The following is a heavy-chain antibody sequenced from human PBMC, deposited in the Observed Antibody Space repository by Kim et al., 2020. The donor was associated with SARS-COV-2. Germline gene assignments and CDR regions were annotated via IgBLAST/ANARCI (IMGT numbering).Heavy chain of an antibody. J-gene: IGHJ3*02. Sequence: GGSLRLSCAVSGFTVSGNYMSWVRQAPGKGLGWVSIIYSGGSTYYADSVRGRFTISRDISKNILYLQLNSLRAEDTAVYYCARGRAFDIWGQGTMVIVSS. CDR3: ARGRAFDI. V-gene: IGHV3-66*01. CDR2: IYSGGST. CDR1: GFTVSGNY.